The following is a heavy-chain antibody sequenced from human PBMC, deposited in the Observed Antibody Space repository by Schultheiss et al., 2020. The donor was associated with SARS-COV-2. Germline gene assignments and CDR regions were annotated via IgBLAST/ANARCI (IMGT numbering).Heavy chain of an antibody. Sequence: GESLKISCAASGFTFSSYAMHWVRQAPGKGLEYVSAISSNGGSTYYANSVKGRFTISRDNSKNTLYLQMGSLRAEDMAVYYCARSPLYYYYYYMDVWGKGTTVTVSS. J-gene: IGHJ6*03. CDR1: GFTFSSYA. V-gene: IGHV3-64*01. CDR2: ISSNGGST. CDR3: ARSPLYYYYYYMDV.